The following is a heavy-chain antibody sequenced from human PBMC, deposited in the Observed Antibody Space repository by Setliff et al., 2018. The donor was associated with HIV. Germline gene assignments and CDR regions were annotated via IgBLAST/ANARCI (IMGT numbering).Heavy chain of an antibody. Sequence: GASVKVSCKASGGTFSSYAISWVRQAPGQGLEWMGGIIPIFGTANYAQKFQGRVTITADESTSTAYMELSSLRSEDTAVYYCATSSVAMTAGGDLDYWGQGTLVTVSS. CDR2: IIPIFGTA. D-gene: IGHD6-13*01. CDR3: ATSSVAMTAGGDLDY. J-gene: IGHJ4*02. V-gene: IGHV1-69*13. CDR1: GGTFSSYA.